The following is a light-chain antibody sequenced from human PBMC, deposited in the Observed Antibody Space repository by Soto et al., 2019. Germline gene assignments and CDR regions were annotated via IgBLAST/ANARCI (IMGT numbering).Light chain of an antibody. Sequence: DIQMTQSPSTLSASVGDRVTITCRASESINSWLAWYQQKPGKAPKLLIYKASNLESGVPSRFSGSGSGTEFTLTITSLQPDVFATYYCQQYQSYSQFGQGTKVDIK. CDR1: ESINSW. CDR3: QQYQSYSQ. V-gene: IGKV1-5*03. CDR2: KAS. J-gene: IGKJ1*01.